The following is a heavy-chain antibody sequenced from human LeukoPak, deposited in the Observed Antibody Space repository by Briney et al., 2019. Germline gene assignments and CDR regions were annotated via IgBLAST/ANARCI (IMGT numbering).Heavy chain of an antibody. CDR3: ARQVATVVTRAFDI. D-gene: IGHD4-23*01. Sequence: SETLSLTCTVSGGSISSYYWSWIRQPPGKGLEWIGYIYYSGSTNYNPSLKSRVTISVDTSKNQFSLKLSSVTAADTAVYYCARQVATVVTRAFDIWGLGTMVTVSS. CDR2: IYYSGST. V-gene: IGHV4-59*08. CDR1: GGSISSYY. J-gene: IGHJ3*02.